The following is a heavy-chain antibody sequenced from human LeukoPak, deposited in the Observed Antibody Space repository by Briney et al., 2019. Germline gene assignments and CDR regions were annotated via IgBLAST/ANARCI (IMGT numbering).Heavy chain of an antibody. D-gene: IGHD3-22*01. CDR1: RFTFSRDW. CDR2: INSDGIST. CDR3: ARDGNYYDSSGPADY. Sequence: GGSLRLSCAASRFTFSRDWMHWGRRAPGKGLVGVSGINSDGISTSYADSVKGRFTISRDNAKNTLYLQMNSLRAEDTAVYYCARDGNYYDSSGPADYWGQGTLVNVSS. V-gene: IGHV3-74*01. J-gene: IGHJ4*02.